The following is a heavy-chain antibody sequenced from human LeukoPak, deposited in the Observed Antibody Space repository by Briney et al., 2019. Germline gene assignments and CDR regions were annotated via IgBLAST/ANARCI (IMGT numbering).Heavy chain of an antibody. CDR3: ARGRLGWSYDY. Sequence: PSETLSLTCTVSGGSISSYYWSWIRQPPGKGLEWIGFIYYSGSTNYNPSLKSRVTISVDTSKNQFSLKLSSVTAADTAVYYCARGRLGWSYDYWGQGTLVTVSS. V-gene: IGHV4-59*01. D-gene: IGHD6-19*01. CDR1: GGSISSYY. CDR2: IYYSGST. J-gene: IGHJ4*02.